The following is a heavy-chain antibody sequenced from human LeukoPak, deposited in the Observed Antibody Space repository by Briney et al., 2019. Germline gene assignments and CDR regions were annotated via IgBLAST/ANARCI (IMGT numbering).Heavy chain of an antibody. CDR1: GGSTSNYY. CDR2: IYYSGST. V-gene: IGHV4-59*08. CDR3: ARHVVAAAAHQYSFDY. J-gene: IGHJ4*02. Sequence: PSETLSLTCTVSGGSTSNYYWSWIRQPPGKGLEWIGYIYYSGSTNYNPSLKSRVTMSVDTSKNQFSLKLRSVTAADTAVYYCARHVVAAAAHQYSFDYWGQGTLVTVSS. D-gene: IGHD6-25*01.